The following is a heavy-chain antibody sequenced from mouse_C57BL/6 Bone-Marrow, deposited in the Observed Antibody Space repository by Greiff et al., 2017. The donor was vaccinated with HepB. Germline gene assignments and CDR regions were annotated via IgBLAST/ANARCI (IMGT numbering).Heavy chain of an antibody. CDR1: GYTFTSYW. J-gene: IGHJ1*03. Sequence: QVHVKQPGAELVKPGASVKLSCKASGYTFTSYWMHWVKQRPGQGLEWIGMIHPNSGSTNYNEKFKSKATLTVDKSSSTAYMQLSSLTSEDSAVYYCARSPYGNYPLRYFDVWGTGTTVTVSS. CDR3: ARSPYGNYPLRYFDV. CDR2: IHPNSGST. D-gene: IGHD2-1*01. V-gene: IGHV1-64*01.